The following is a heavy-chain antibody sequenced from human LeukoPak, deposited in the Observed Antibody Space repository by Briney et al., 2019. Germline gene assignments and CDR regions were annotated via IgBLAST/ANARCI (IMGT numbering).Heavy chain of an antibody. CDR2: IYYSGST. CDR1: GGSISSGDYY. CDR3: ARAPAGVTMVRGVIDY. D-gene: IGHD3-10*01. J-gene: IGHJ4*02. V-gene: IGHV4-30-4*08. Sequence: SETLSLTCTVSGGSISSGDYYWSWIRQPPGKGLEWIGYIYYSGSTNYNPSLKSRVTISVDTSKNQFSLKLSSVTAADTAVYYCARAPAGVTMVRGVIDYWGQGTLVTVSS.